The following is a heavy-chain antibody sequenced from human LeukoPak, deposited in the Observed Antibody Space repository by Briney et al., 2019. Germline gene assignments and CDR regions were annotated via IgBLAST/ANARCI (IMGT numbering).Heavy chain of an antibody. V-gene: IGHV3-74*01. Sequence: GGSLRLSCAASGFTFDRSWMYWVRQAPGKGLVWVSRISSDGSSTNYADSVKGRFTTSRDNAKNTLYLQLNSLRVEDTAIYYCAKGHSEDGTGFDCWGQGTLVSVSS. CDR3: AKGHSEDGTGFDC. CDR1: GFTFDRSW. D-gene: IGHD1-14*01. CDR2: ISSDGSST. J-gene: IGHJ4*02.